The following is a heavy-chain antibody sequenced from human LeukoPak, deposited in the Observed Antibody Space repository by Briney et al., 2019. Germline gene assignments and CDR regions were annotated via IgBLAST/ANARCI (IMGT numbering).Heavy chain of an antibody. J-gene: IGHJ4*02. V-gene: IGHV4-61*02. CDR2: FNASGTT. Sequence: PSETLSLTCTVSGGSTSSRGYYWSWIRHPAGKWLEWIGRFNASGTTPYTPSLNSRVTVSGYTSKNYFSLRLESVAAADTAVYYCASARSSSSFDYWGQGHLVTVSS. D-gene: IGHD6-6*01. CDR1: GGSTSSRGYY. CDR3: ASARSSSSFDY.